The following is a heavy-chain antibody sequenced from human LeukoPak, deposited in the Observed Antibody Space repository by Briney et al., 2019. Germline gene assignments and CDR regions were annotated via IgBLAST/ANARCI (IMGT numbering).Heavy chain of an antibody. CDR3: AREGSGRTAYNDGLDV. V-gene: IGHV3-53*01. CDR1: GFTVSSSY. J-gene: IGHJ3*01. CDR2: IRSGGST. D-gene: IGHD3-10*01. Sequence: GGSLRLSCAASGFTVSSSYMTWVRQAPGKGLEWVSVIRSGGSTVYADSVKGRFSISRDNSKNTLYLQLNSLRAEDTAVYYCAREGSGRTAYNDGLDVWGQGTMVTVSS.